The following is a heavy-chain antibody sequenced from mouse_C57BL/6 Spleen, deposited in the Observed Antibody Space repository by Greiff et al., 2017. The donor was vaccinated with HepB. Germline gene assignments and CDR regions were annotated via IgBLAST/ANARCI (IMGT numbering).Heavy chain of an antibody. V-gene: IGHV1-56*01. Sequence: VQLQQSGPEGGRPGAEGKISCKAPGETVTSHWMQWVRQRPGKGVEGNGEMFPGRGSTNYNEKCKGKDTLTVDTSSSTAYMQLSSLTSEDAAVYVCARSESKRGFAYWGQGTLVTVSA. CDR1: GETVTSHW. D-gene: IGHD1-3*01. CDR2: MFPGRGST. CDR3: ARSESKRGFAY. J-gene: IGHJ3*01.